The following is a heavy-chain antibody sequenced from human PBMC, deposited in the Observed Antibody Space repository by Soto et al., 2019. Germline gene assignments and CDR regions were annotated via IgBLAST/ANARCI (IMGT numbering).Heavy chain of an antibody. Sequence: QVPLVQSGAEVKKPGASVKVSCKASGYTFTSYGISWVRQAPGQGLEWMGWISAYNGNTNYAQKLQGRVTMTTDTSTSTAYMELRSLRSDDTAVYYCARRKRQDSSGYFFDLWGRGTLVTVSS. D-gene: IGHD3-22*01. CDR3: ARRKRQDSSGYFFDL. V-gene: IGHV1-18*01. J-gene: IGHJ2*01. CDR1: GYTFTSYG. CDR2: ISAYNGNT.